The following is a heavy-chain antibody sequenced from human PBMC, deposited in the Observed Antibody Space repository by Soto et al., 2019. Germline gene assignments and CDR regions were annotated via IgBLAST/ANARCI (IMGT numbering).Heavy chain of an antibody. CDR3: ARDGQLANYFDY. D-gene: IGHD6-6*01. Sequence: QVQLVESGGDLVKPGGSLRLSCAASGFTFSDYYMSWIRQAPGKGLEWVAVISYDGSNKYYADSVKGRFTISRDNSKNTLYLQMNSLRAEDTAVYYCARDGQLANYFDYWGQGTLVTVSS. J-gene: IGHJ4*02. V-gene: IGHV3-30*01. CDR1: GFTFSDYY. CDR2: ISYDGSNK.